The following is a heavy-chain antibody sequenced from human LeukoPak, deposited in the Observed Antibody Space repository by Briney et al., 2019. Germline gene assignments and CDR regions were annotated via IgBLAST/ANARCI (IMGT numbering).Heavy chain of an antibody. CDR2: ISAYNGNT. J-gene: IGHJ5*02. V-gene: IGHV1-18*01. Sequence: ASVKVSCKASGYTFTSYGISWVRQAPGQGLEWMGWISAYNGNTNYAQKLQGRVTMTTDTSTSTAYMELRSLRSDDTAVYYCARDIVVVVAAHGLGRFDPWGQGTLVTVSS. CDR3: ARDIVVVVAAHGLGRFDP. CDR1: GYTFTSYG. D-gene: IGHD2-15*01.